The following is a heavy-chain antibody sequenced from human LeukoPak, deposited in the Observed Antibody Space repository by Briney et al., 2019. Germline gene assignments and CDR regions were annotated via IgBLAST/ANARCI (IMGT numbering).Heavy chain of an antibody. CDR1: GYTFTGYY. CDR3: ARIPSICSGGSCPVDY. J-gene: IGHJ4*02. V-gene: IGHV1-2*06. Sequence: ASVKVSCKASGYTFTGYYMHWVRQAPGQGLEWMGRINPNRGGTNYAQKFQGRVTMTRDTSIGTAFMELSRLRSDDTAVYYCARIPSICSGGSCPVDYWGQGTLVTVSS. D-gene: IGHD2-15*01. CDR2: INPNRGGT.